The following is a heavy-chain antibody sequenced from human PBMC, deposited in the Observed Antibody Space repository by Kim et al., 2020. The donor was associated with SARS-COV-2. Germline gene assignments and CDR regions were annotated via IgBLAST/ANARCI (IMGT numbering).Heavy chain of an antibody. J-gene: IGHJ4*02. D-gene: IGHD4-17*01. CDR1: GFTFSGSA. CDR3: TLDYGDYESPYFDY. V-gene: IGHV3-73*01. Sequence: GGSLRLSCAASGFTFSGSAMHWVRQASGKGLEWVGRIRSKANSYATAYAASVKGRFTISRDDSKNTAYLQMNSLKTEDTAVYYCTLDYGDYESPYFDYWGQGTLVTVSS. CDR2: IRSKANSYAT.